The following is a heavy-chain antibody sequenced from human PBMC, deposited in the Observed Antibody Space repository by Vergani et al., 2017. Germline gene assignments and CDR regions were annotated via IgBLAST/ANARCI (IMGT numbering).Heavy chain of an antibody. Sequence: QVQLQESGPGLVKPSETLSLTCTVSGGSISIYYWTCIRQPPCTGLVWIWYIYYSGSTNYNPSLKSRVTIAVDTSKNQFSLKLSSVTAADTAVYYCAGLWFGENAFDIWGQGTMVTVSS. CDR2: IYYSGST. CDR1: GGSISIYY. D-gene: IGHD3-10*01. CDR3: AGLWFGENAFDI. V-gene: IGHV4-59*01. J-gene: IGHJ3*02.